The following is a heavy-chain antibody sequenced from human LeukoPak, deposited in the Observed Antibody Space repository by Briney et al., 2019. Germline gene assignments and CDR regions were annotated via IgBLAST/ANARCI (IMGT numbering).Heavy chain of an antibody. V-gene: IGHV3-7*05. D-gene: IGHD6-19*01. CDR2: IKQDGSEK. Sequence: GGSLRLSCEASGFTFRSYWMSWVRQAPGKGLEWAAHIKQDGSEKYYVDSVKGRFTISRDNAKNSLYLQMNSLRAEDTALYYCVKVTWTVAGPHWGQGTLVTVSS. J-gene: IGHJ4*02. CDR1: GFTFRSYW. CDR3: VKVTWTVAGPH.